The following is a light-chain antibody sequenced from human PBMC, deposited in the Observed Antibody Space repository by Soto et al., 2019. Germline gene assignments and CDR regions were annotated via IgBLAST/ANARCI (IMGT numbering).Light chain of an antibody. Sequence: QSVRSHPPSARWSPGHSVTISCTGTSSDIGASNFVSWYQQHPGKAPKLVIYEVTKRPSGVPDRFSGSKFGNTASLAVSGLQTEDEADYYCSSFTGFSTVFGSGTKVTVL. J-gene: IGLJ1*01. CDR1: SSDIGASNF. CDR3: SSFTGFSTV. CDR2: EVT. V-gene: IGLV2-8*01.